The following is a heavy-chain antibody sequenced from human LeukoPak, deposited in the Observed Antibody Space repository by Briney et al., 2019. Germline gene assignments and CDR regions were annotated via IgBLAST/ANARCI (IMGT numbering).Heavy chain of an antibody. Sequence: PGGSLRLSCAASGFTFSSYEMNWVRQAPGKGLEWVSYISSSGSTIYYADSVKGRFTISRDNSKNTLYLQMNSLRAEDTAVYYCAKDVSPDSSGDAFDIWGQGTMVTVSS. CDR2: ISSSGSTI. CDR3: AKDVSPDSSGDAFDI. CDR1: GFTFSSYE. D-gene: IGHD3-22*01. J-gene: IGHJ3*02. V-gene: IGHV3-48*03.